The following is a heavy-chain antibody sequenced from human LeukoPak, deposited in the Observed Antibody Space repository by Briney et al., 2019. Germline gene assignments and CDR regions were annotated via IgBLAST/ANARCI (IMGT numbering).Heavy chain of an antibody. J-gene: IGHJ4*02. CDR1: GGSISSYY. D-gene: IGHD6-13*01. Sequence: PSETLSLTCTVSGGSISSYYWSWIRQPPGKGLEWIGYIYYSGSTNYNPSLKSRVTISVDTSKNQFSLKLSSVTAADTAVYYCARRAGSSSWYYFDYWGQGTLVTVSS. CDR3: ARRAGSSSWYYFDY. CDR2: IYYSGST. V-gene: IGHV4-59*08.